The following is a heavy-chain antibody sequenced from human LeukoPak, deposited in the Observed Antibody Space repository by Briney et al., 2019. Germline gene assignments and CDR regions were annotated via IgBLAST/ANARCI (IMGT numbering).Heavy chain of an antibody. Sequence: GGSLRLSCAASGFTFSSYRMSWVRQAPGKGLEWVANIKQDGSEKYYVDSVKGRFTISRDNAKNSLYLQMNSLRAEDTAVYYCARERGGSTPDYWGQGTLVTVSS. CDR2: IKQDGSEK. CDR3: ARERGGSTPDY. J-gene: IGHJ4*02. D-gene: IGHD2-2*01. CDR1: GFTFSSYR. V-gene: IGHV3-7*01.